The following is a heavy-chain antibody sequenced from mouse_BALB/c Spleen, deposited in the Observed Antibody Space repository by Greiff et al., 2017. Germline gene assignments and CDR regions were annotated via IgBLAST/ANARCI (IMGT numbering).Heavy chain of an antibody. CDR2: IDPETGGT. D-gene: IGHD2-12*01. V-gene: IGHV1-15*01. CDR1: GYTFTDYE. J-gene: IGHJ4*01. CDR3: TYDDYAMDY. Sequence: VQPQQSGAELVRPGASVTLSCKASGYTFTDYEMHWVKQTPVHGLEWIGAIDPETGGTAYNQKFKGKATLTADKSSSTAYMELRSLTSEDSAVYYCTYDDYAMDYWGQGTSVTVSS.